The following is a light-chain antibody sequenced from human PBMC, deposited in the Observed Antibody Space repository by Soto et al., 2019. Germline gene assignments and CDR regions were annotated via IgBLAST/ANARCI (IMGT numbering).Light chain of an antibody. CDR1: QNVRSY. J-gene: IGKJ2*01. CDR2: DAS. V-gene: IGKV3-11*01. Sequence: EIVLTQSPATLSLSPGERATLSCRASQNVRSYLAWFQHKPGQAPRLLIYDASNRATGVPPRFSGSGSGTDFTLTISSLEPEDFAVYYCQQRSSWPDTFGQGTKLEIK. CDR3: QQRSSWPDT.